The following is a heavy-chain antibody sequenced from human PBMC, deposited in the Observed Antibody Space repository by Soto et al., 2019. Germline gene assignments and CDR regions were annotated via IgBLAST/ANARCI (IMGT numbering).Heavy chain of an antibody. Sequence: QVQLVQSGAEVKKPGASVKVSCKASGYTFTRSGISWVRQAPGQGPEWMGWISSYNGDTNYAQTFQGRVTMTTDTPTSTAYMELRSLRSDDTAVYYCAREGVAPYYYYGMHVWGQGTPVTVSS. CDR3: AREGVAPYYYYGMHV. CDR2: ISSYNGDT. D-gene: IGHD5-12*01. V-gene: IGHV1-18*01. J-gene: IGHJ6*02. CDR1: GYTFTRSG.